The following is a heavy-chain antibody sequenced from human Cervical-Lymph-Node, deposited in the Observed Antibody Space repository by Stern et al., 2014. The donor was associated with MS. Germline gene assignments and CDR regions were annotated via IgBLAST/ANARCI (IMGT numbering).Heavy chain of an antibody. D-gene: IGHD3-3*01. V-gene: IGHV7-4-1*02. CDR2: INTNTGYP. Sequence: QVQLVQSGSELKKPGASVKVSCKASGYTFTTYAMNWVRQAPGQGLEWMGWINTNTGYPTYAQGFTGRFVFSLDTSVSTAHLLISSLKAEDTAVYYCARVRYDFRTGYPLGGMDVWGQGATVTVSS. CDR1: GYTFTTYA. J-gene: IGHJ6*02. CDR3: ARVRYDFRTGYPLGGMDV.